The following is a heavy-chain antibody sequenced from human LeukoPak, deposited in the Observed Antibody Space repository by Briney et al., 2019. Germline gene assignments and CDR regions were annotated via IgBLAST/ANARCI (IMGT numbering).Heavy chain of an antibody. Sequence: PSETLSLTCIVSGGSISSYYWNWIRQPPGKGLEWIGYIYYSGSTNYNPSLKSRVTISVDTSKNQFSPKLTSVTAADTAVYYCAKSPYDFWSGGFDPWGQGTLVTVSS. CDR3: AKSPYDFWSGGFDP. CDR2: IYYSGST. CDR1: GGSISSYY. V-gene: IGHV4-59*08. D-gene: IGHD3-3*01. J-gene: IGHJ5*02.